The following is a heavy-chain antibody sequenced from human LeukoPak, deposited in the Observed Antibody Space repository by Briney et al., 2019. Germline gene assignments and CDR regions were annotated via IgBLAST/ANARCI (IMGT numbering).Heavy chain of an antibody. CDR2: ISSSSSYI. D-gene: IGHD3-3*01. CDR3: AKDSPGLPYYDFGRYFDL. V-gene: IGHV3-21*04. Sequence: PGGSLRLSCAASGFTFSSYSMNWVRQAPGKGLEWVSSISSSSSYIYYADSVKGRFTISRDNAKNSLYLQMNSLRAEDTAVYYCAKDSPGLPYYDFGRYFDLWGRGTLVTVSS. J-gene: IGHJ2*01. CDR1: GFTFSSYS.